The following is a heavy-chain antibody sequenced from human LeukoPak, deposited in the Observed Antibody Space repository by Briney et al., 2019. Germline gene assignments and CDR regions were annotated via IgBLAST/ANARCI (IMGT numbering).Heavy chain of an antibody. CDR2: MNPNSGNT. V-gene: IGHV1-8*01. CDR1: GYTFTSYD. Sequence: ASVKVSCKASGYTFTSYDTNWVRQATGQGLEWMGWMNPNSGNTGYAQKFQGRVTMTRNTSISTAYMELSSLRSEDTAVYYCARGPAKNTDGYWFDPWGQGTLVTVSS. D-gene: IGHD2-2*01. J-gene: IGHJ5*02. CDR3: ARGPAKNTDGYWFDP.